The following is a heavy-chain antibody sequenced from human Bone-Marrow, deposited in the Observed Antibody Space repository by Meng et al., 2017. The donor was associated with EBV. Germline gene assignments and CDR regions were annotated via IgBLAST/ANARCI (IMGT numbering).Heavy chain of an antibody. Sequence: HVEVVQAGAEVKRPGSLGKVSCKASGGTFSSYAISWVRQAPGQGLEWMGGIIPIFGTANYAQKFQGRVTITADESTSTAYTELSSLRSEDTAVYYCARSPYDILTGLFDYWGQGTLVTVSS. CDR1: GGTFSSYA. V-gene: IGHV1-69*01. CDR2: IIPIFGTA. D-gene: IGHD3-9*01. CDR3: ARSPYDILTGLFDY. J-gene: IGHJ4*02.